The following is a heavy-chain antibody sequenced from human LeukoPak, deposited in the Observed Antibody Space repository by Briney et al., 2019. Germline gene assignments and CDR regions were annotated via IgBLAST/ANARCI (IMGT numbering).Heavy chain of an antibody. CDR1: GFTFSRYW. V-gene: IGHV3-7*01. Sequence: GGSLRLSCAASGFTFSRYWMSWVRQAPGKGLEWVANIKKDGSEKYYVDSVKGRFTISRDNSKNTLYLQMNSLRAEDTAVYYCARALWYYYDTSGYPTDYWGQGTLVTVSS. J-gene: IGHJ4*02. CDR2: IKKDGSEK. D-gene: IGHD3-22*01. CDR3: ARALWYYYDTSGYPTDY.